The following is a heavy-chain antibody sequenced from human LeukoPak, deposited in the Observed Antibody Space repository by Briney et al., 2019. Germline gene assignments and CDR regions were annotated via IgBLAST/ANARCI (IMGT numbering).Heavy chain of an antibody. CDR3: AVMSNYYDSSGYYPFNY. Sequence: PGGSLRLSCAASGFTFGTYWMSWVRQAPGKGLEWVANIKQDGSEKYYVDSVKGRFTISRDNAKNSLYLQMNSLRAEDTAVYYCAVMSNYYDSSGYYPFNYWGQGTLVTVSS. CDR1: GFTFGTYW. V-gene: IGHV3-7*01. D-gene: IGHD3-22*01. J-gene: IGHJ4*02. CDR2: IKQDGSEK.